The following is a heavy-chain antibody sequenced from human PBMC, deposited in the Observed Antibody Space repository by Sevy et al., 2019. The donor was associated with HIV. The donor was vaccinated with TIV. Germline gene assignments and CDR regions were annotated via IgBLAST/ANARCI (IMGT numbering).Heavy chain of an antibody. CDR3: ARDFGGIVVFTAHGLEGYAFDI. D-gene: IGHD3-22*01. CDR2: ISYDGSNK. V-gene: IGHV3-30-3*01. J-gene: IGHJ3*02. Sequence: GGSLRLSCAASGFTFSSYAMHWVRQAPGKGLEWVAVISYDGSNKYYADSVKGRFTISRDNSKNTLYLQMNSLRAEVTAGYYCARDFGGIVVFTAHGLEGYAFDIWGQGTMVTVSS. CDR1: GFTFSSYA.